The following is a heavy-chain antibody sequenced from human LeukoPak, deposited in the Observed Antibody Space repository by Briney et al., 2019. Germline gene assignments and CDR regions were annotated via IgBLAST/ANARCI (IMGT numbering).Heavy chain of an antibody. Sequence: PGGSLRLSCAASGFTFSSYGMHWVRQAPGKGLEWVAYIRFDGSNKYYTDSVKGRFTISRDNSKNTLYLQMNSLRAEDTAVYYCAKGVCYDKSGYYSLFDCWGQGTLVTVSS. CDR1: GFTFSSYG. V-gene: IGHV3-30*02. CDR3: AKGVCYDKSGYYSLFDC. D-gene: IGHD3-22*01. CDR2: IRFDGSNK. J-gene: IGHJ4*02.